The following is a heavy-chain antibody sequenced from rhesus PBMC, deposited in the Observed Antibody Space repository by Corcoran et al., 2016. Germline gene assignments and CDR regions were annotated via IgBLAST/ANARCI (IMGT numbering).Heavy chain of an antibody. V-gene: IGHV4-169*01. Sequence: QLQRQESGPGLGKPVETMSVTGGVSGGSISSSYGSWIRPAPGKGLEWIGYIYGSDRTPNYTPSLKSRVTLSVDTSKNQLSLKLSSVTTADTAVYYCARVPDYWGQGVLVTVSS. J-gene: IGHJ4*01. CDR2: IYGSDRTP. CDR1: GGSISSSY. CDR3: ARVPDY.